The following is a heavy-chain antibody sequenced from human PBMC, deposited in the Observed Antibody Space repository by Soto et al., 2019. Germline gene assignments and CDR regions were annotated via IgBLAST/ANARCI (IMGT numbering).Heavy chain of an antibody. Sequence: PGGSLRLSCAASGFTFSNYDMNWVRLAPGKGLEWVSGISGSGDNTYYADSVKGHFSISRDNSKNTLYLQMNSLRAEDTAVYYCAKARGSTTPAPGSYWGQGTLVTVSS. J-gene: IGHJ4*02. V-gene: IGHV3-23*01. CDR1: GFTFSNYD. D-gene: IGHD2-2*01. CDR3: AKARGSTTPAPGSY. CDR2: ISGSGDNT.